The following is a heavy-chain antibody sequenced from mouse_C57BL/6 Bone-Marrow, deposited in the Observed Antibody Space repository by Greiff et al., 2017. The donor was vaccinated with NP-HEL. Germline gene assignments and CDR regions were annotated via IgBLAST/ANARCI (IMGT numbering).Heavy chain of an antibody. V-gene: IGHV1-76*01. J-gene: IGHJ4*01. CDR1: GYTFTDYY. Sequence: VQRVESGAELVRPGASVKLSCKASGYTFTDYYINWVKQRPGQGLEWIARIYPGSGNTYYNEKFKGKATMTAEKSSSTAYMQLSSLTSEDSAVYFCLRRAMDYWGQGTSVTVSS. D-gene: IGHD2-12*01. CDR3: LRRAMDY. CDR2: IYPGSGNT.